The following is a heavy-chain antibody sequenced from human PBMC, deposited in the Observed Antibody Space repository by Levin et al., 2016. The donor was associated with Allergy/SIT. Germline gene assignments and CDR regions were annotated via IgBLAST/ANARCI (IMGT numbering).Heavy chain of an antibody. V-gene: IGHV4-34*01. Sequence: WIRQPPGKGLEWIGEINHSGSTNYNPSLKSRVTTSVDTSKNQFSLKLSSVTAADTAVYYCARGFYSSSSPGYWGQGTLVTVSS. CDR3: ARGFYSSSSPGY. J-gene: IGHJ4*02. D-gene: IGHD6-6*01. CDR2: INHSGST.